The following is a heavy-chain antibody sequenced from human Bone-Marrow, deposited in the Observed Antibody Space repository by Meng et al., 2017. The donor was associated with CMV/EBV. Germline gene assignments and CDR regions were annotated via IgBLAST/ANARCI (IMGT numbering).Heavy chain of an antibody. CDR2: FDPEDGET. V-gene: IGHV1-24*01. Sequence: ASVKVSCKVSGYTLTELSMHWVRQAPGKGLEWMGGFDPEDGETIYAQKFQGRVTMTEDTSTSTVYMELSRLRSDDTAVYYCAREGAYSSSSQPSAEDYYYGMDVWGQGTTVTVSS. D-gene: IGHD6-6*01. J-gene: IGHJ6*02. CDR3: AREGAYSSSSQPSAEDYYYGMDV. CDR1: GYTLTELS.